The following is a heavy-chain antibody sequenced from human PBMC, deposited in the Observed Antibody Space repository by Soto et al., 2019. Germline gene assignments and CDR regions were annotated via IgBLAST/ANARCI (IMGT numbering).Heavy chain of an antibody. J-gene: IGHJ4*02. CDR3: AREGVVAASD. V-gene: IGHV3-66*01. D-gene: IGHD2-15*01. CDR2: IYSGGST. Sequence: EVQLVESGGGLVQPGGSLRLSCAASGFTVSSNYMSWVRQAPGKGLEWVSVIYSGGSTNYADSVKGRFTISRDNSKNTLYLQLNSLRAEDTAVHYCAREGVVAASDWGQGTLVTVSS. CDR1: GFTVSSNY.